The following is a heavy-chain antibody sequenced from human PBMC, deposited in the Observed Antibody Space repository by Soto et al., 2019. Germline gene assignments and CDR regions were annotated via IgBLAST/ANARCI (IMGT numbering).Heavy chain of an antibody. CDR2: ISAYNGNT. CDR3: ARAGVGAKPRADYGMDV. J-gene: IGHJ6*02. D-gene: IGHD1-26*01. V-gene: IGHV1-18*01. Sequence: ASVKVSCKASGYTFTSYGISWVRQAPGQGLEWMGWISAYNGNTNYAQKLQGRVTMTTDTSTSTAYMELRSLRSDDTAVYYCARAGVGAKPRADYGMDVWGQGTTVTVSS. CDR1: GYTFTSYG.